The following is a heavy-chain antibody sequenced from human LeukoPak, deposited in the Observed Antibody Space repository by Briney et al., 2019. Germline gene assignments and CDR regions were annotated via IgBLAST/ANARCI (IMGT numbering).Heavy chain of an antibody. J-gene: IGHJ4*02. V-gene: IGHV3-23*01. Sequence: PGGSLRLSCAASGFTFSNHGMNWVRQAPGKGLEWLSGVSPPGGGTYYADSVKGRFTISRDDSKNTLSLQMNSLRAEDTAVYYCAKFDRSSGLDYWGQGTLVTVSS. D-gene: IGHD6-19*01. CDR3: AKFDRSSGLDY. CDR1: GFTFSNHG. CDR2: VSPPGGGT.